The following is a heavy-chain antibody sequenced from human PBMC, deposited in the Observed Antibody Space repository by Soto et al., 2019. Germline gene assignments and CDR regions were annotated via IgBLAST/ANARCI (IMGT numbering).Heavy chain of an antibody. CDR2: IVPIFGTA. CDR1: GRTFSSYA. Sequence: GASVEVSCKASGRTFSSYAISWVRQAPGQGLEWMGGIVPIFGTANDAQKFQGRVTITADKSTSTAYMELSSLRSEDTAVYYCARGPTYYYGSGSEIDPWGQGTLVTVSS. D-gene: IGHD3-10*01. CDR3: ARGPTYYYGSGSEIDP. V-gene: IGHV1-69*06. J-gene: IGHJ5*02.